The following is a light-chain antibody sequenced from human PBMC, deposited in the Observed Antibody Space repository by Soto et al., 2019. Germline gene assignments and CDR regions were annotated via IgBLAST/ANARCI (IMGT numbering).Light chain of an antibody. CDR2: DAS. CDR1: HDISNF. J-gene: IGKJ3*01. Sequence: DIHITHSPSSLSSSVGYRFAITCQASHDISNFLNWYQQKPGKAPKLLAYDASDLETGVPSRFSGSGSGTDFTFTISNLQPEDFATYYCQQYDSLPFTFGPGTKVDIK. CDR3: QQYDSLPFT. V-gene: IGKV1-33*01.